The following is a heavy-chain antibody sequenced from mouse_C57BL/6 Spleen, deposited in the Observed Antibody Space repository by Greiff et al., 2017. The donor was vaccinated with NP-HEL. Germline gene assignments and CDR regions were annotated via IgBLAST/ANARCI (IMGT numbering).Heavy chain of an antibody. D-gene: IGHD2-1*01. J-gene: IGHJ4*01. V-gene: IGHV1-53*01. Sequence: QVQLQQPGTELVNPGASVKLSCKASGYTFTSYWMHWVKQRPGQGLEWIGNINPSNGGTNYNEKFKSKATLTVDKSSSTAYMQLSSLTSEDSAVYYCARTGYGNWDYYAMDYWGQGTSVTVSS. CDR2: INPSNGGT. CDR1: GYTFTSYW. CDR3: ARTGYGNWDYYAMDY.